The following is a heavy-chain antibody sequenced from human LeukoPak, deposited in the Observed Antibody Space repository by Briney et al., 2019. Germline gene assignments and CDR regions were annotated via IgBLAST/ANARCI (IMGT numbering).Heavy chain of an antibody. CDR1: GGSISSGSYY. CDR2: IYTSGST. J-gene: IGHJ3*02. CDR3: ARGGIVVVPAAPDDAFDI. D-gene: IGHD2-2*01. Sequence: SETLSLTCTVSGGSISSGSYYWSWSRQPAGKGLEWIGRIYTSGSTNYNPSLKSRVTISVDTSKNQFSLKLSSVTAADTAVYYCARGGIVVVPAAPDDAFDIWGQGTMVTVSS. V-gene: IGHV4-61*02.